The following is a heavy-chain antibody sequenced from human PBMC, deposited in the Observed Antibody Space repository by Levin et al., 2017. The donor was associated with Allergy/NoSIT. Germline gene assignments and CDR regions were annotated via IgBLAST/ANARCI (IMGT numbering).Heavy chain of an antibody. CDR2: IYHSGST. J-gene: IGHJ4*02. V-gene: IGHV4-4*02. D-gene: IGHD6-13*01. CDR3: ARDRAGSSWPDY. CDR1: GGSISSSNW. Sequence: NTGGSLRLSCAVSGGSISSSNWWSWVRQPPGKGLEWIGEIYHSGSTNYNPSLKSRVTISVDKSKNQFSLKLSSVTAADTAVYYCARDRAGSSWPDYWGQGTLVTVSS.